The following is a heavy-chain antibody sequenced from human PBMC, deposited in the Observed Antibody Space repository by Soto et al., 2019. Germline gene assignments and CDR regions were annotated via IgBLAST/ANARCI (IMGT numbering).Heavy chain of an antibody. J-gene: IGHJ4*02. Sequence: SETLSLTCTVSGGSITTGGYYWSWIRQLPGKGLEWIGYRYYSESTYYNPSLKSRVTISVDTSKNQFSLKLSFVTAADTAMYYCARTKCSGGSCYSWSLDYWGQGTPVTVSS. CDR2: RYYSEST. D-gene: IGHD2-15*01. V-gene: IGHV4-31*03. CDR1: GGSITTGGYY. CDR3: ARTKCSGGSCYSWSLDY.